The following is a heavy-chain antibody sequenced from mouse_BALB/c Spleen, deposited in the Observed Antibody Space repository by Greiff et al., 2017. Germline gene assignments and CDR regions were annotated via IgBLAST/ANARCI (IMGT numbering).Heavy chain of an antibody. Sequence: VQLQQSGAELVKPGASVKLSCTASGFNIKDTYMHWVKQRPGQGLEWIGNIYPGSGSTNYDEKFKSKATLTVDTSSSTAYMQLSSLTSEDSAVYYCTRNGNYFDYWGQGTTLTVSS. CDR1: GFNIKDTY. CDR3: TRNGNYFDY. J-gene: IGHJ2*01. CDR2: IYPGSGST. V-gene: IGHV1-55*01. D-gene: IGHD2-1*01.